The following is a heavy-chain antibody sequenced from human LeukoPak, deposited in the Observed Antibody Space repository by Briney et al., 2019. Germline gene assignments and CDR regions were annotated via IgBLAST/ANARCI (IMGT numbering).Heavy chain of an antibody. Sequence: PGGSLRLPCAASGFIVSSNYMSWVRQAPGKGLEWVSVIYSGGSTYYADSVKGRFTISRDNSMNTLYLQMNSLRAEDTAVYYCARAMVRGVRWIDAFDIWGQGTMVTVSS. D-gene: IGHD3-10*01. CDR2: IYSGGST. V-gene: IGHV3-53*01. J-gene: IGHJ3*02. CDR3: ARAMVRGVRWIDAFDI. CDR1: GFIVSSNY.